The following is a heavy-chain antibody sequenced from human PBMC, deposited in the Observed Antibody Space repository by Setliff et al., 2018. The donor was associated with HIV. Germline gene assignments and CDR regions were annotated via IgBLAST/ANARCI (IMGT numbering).Heavy chain of an antibody. CDR1: GASISTYS. CDR3: ARHPDSGFYYSPLLNNWYFDL. CDR2: ISTSGST. Sequence: SETLSLTCIVSGASISTYSWSWIRQSPGKGLECIGYISTSGSTNYNPSLKSRVTISLDTSKNQFSLKLTSVTAADTAVYYCARHPDSGFYYSPLLNNWYFDLWGSGTLVTASS. V-gene: IGHV4-4*09. J-gene: IGHJ2*01. D-gene: IGHD3-22*01.